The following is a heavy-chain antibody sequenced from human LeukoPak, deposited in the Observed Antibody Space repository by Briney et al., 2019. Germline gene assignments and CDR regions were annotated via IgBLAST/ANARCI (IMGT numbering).Heavy chain of an antibody. CDR3: ARVLGASEDYLWGSYRF. CDR1: GFTFSSYS. CDR2: ISSSSSTI. V-gene: IGHV3-48*01. Sequence: GGSLRLSCAASGFTFSSYSMNWVRQAPGKGLEWVSYISSSSSTIYYADSVKGRFTISRDNAKNSLYLQMNSLRAEDTALYYCARVLGASEDYLWGSYRFWGQGTLVTVSS. D-gene: IGHD3-16*02. J-gene: IGHJ4*02.